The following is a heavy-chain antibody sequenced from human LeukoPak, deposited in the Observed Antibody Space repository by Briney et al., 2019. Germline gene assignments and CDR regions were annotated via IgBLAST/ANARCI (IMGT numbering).Heavy chain of an antibody. D-gene: IGHD4-17*01. J-gene: IGHJ5*02. CDR2: ISYDGSNK. V-gene: IGHV3-30-3*01. CDR1: GFTFSSYA. CDR3: ARDLPSYGDYSSVS. Sequence: GGSLRLSCAASGFTFSSYAMHWVRQAPGKGLEWVAVISYDGSNKYYADSVKGRFTLSRDNSKNTLYLQMNSLRAEDTAVYYCARDLPSYGDYSSVSWGQGTLVTVSS.